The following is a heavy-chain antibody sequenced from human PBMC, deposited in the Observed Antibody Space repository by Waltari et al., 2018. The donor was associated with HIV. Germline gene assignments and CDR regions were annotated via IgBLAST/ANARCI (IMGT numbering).Heavy chain of an antibody. D-gene: IGHD6-19*01. Sequence: QVKLQESGPGLVKPSETLSLTCTVSGGSISSYYWSWIRQPAGKGLEWIGRIYTSGSTNYNPSLKSRVTMSVYTSKNQFSLKLSSVTAADTAVYYCARSNSGWEPDYYYYGMDVWGQGTTVTVSS. J-gene: IGHJ6*02. V-gene: IGHV4-4*07. CDR2: IYTSGST. CDR3: ARSNSGWEPDYYYYGMDV. CDR1: GGSISSYY.